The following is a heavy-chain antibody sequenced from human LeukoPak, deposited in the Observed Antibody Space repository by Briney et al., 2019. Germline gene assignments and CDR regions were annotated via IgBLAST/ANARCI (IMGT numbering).Heavy chain of an antibody. CDR2: INNYNHRRTA. J-gene: IGHJ1*01. D-gene: IGHD3-10*01. Sequence: GGSLRLSCADSVFTFNDAWIVLLGQAPGKGLEWVGRINNYNHRRTAEYAAPVKGRFTISRDDSSNTLFLQMDSLKTEVTTVYYCVTDQRLRRYYLSYWGQGALVTVSS. CDR1: VFTFNDAW. V-gene: IGHV3-15*01. CDR3: VTDQRLRRYYLSY.